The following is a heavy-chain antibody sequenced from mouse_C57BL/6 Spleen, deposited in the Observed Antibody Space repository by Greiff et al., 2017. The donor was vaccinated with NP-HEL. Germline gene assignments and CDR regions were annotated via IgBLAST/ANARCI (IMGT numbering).Heavy chain of an antibody. Sequence: QVQLQQPGAELVKPGASVKLSCKASGYTFTSYWMQWVKQRPGQGLEWIGEIDPSDSYTNYNQKFKGKATLTVDTSSSTAYMQLSSLTSEDSAVYYWARGDGSKARYCDYWGQGTTLTVSS. J-gene: IGHJ2*01. CDR1: GYTFTSYW. CDR2: IDPSDSYT. D-gene: IGHD2-3*01. CDR3: ARGDGSKARYCDY. V-gene: IGHV1-50*01.